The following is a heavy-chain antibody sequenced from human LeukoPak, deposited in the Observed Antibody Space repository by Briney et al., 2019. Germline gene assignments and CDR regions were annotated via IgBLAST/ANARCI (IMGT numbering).Heavy chain of an antibody. CDR3: ARALLTTRARDAFDI. V-gene: IGHV1-18*01. Sequence: GASVTVSCKASGYTFTTYGISWVRQAPGQGLEWMGWVSAYNGNTNYAQKLQGRVTMTTDTSTNTAYMELGSLRSGDTAVDYCARALLTTRARDAFDIWGQGTMVTVSS. D-gene: IGHD4/OR15-4a*01. J-gene: IGHJ3*02. CDR2: VSAYNGNT. CDR1: GYTFTTYG.